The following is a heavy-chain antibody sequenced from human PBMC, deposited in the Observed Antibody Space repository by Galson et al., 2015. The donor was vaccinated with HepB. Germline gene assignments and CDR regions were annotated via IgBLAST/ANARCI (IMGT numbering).Heavy chain of an antibody. D-gene: IGHD2-2*01. V-gene: IGHV1-18*01. CDR1: GYTFTNYG. Sequence: SVKVSCKASGYTFTNYGISWVRQAPGQGLEWTGWINTYNGHTNFAQKFQGRVTVTTETSTNTAYMDLRSLRSDDTAVYYCTREYCSRTRCYGGDYWGQGTLVTVSS. CDR2: INTYNGHT. J-gene: IGHJ4*02. CDR3: TREYCSRTRCYGGDY.